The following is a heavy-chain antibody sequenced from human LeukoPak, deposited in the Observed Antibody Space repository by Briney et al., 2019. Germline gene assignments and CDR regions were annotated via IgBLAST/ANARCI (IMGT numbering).Heavy chain of an antibody. CDR1: GGIFSNYG. CDR2: IIPIFGTA. J-gene: IGHJ5*02. Sequence: SVKVSCKASGGIFSNYGISWVRQAPGQGLEWMGEIIPIFGTANYAQKFQGRVTITADESTSTAYMELSSLRSEDTAVYYCARGSNVNPLSWGQGTLVTVSS. CDR3: ARGSNVNPLS. V-gene: IGHV1-69*13. D-gene: IGHD4-11*01.